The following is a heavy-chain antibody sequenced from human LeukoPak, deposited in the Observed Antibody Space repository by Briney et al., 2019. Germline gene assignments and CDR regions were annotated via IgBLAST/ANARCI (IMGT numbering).Heavy chain of an antibody. D-gene: IGHD3-22*01. J-gene: IGHJ4*02. CDR1: GFTFSSSA. CDR3: ARDRGRYYDSRGFYWGYYFDS. Sequence: GRSLRLSCAASGFTFSSSAMHWVRQAPDKGLEWVAVISYDGSNKYYADSVKGRFTISRDNSKDTLYLQMSSVRVDDTAVYYCARDRGRYYDSRGFYWGYYFDSWGQGILVTVST. V-gene: IGHV3-30-3*01. CDR2: ISYDGSNK.